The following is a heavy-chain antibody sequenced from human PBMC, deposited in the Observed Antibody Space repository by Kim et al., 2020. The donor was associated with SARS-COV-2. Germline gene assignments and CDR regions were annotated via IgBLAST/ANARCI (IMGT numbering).Heavy chain of an antibody. V-gene: IGHV4-34*01. J-gene: IGHJ6*02. CDR3: ARGPFRSTSCNTYYYYYGMDV. CDR1: GGSFSGYY. Sequence: SETLSLTCAVYGGSFSGYYWSWIRQPPGKGLEWIGEINHSGSTNYNPSLKSRVTISVDTSKNQFSLKLSSVTAADTAVYYCARGPFRSTSCNTYYYYYGMDVWGQGTTVTVSS. CDR2: INHSGST. D-gene: IGHD2-2*01.